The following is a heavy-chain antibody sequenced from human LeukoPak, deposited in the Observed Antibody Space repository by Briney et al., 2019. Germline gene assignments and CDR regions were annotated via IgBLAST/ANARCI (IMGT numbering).Heavy chain of an antibody. V-gene: IGHV3-11*04. CDR1: GFTFSDYY. J-gene: IGHJ2*01. CDR2: ITSSGSTI. D-gene: IGHD3-9*01. CDR3: ARDLVSAHWYFDL. Sequence: PGGSLRLSCAASGFTFSDYYMSWIRQAPGKGLEWVSYITSSGSTIYYADSVKGRFTISRDNAKNSLYLQMNSLGAEDTAVYYCARDLVSAHWYFDLWGRGTLVTVSS.